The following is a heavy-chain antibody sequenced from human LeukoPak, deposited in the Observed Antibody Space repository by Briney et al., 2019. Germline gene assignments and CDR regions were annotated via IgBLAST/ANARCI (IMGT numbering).Heavy chain of an antibody. Sequence: GGSLRLSCTASGFTFSSYAMNWVRQAPGKGLEWVSGIGAGGTFTYYADSVKGRLTISRDNSRNTLYLQMNSLRADDTAVYYCAKDLDYFDYWGQGTLVTVSS. CDR2: IGAGGTFT. CDR1: GFTFSSYA. CDR3: AKDLDYFDY. J-gene: IGHJ4*02. V-gene: IGHV3-23*01.